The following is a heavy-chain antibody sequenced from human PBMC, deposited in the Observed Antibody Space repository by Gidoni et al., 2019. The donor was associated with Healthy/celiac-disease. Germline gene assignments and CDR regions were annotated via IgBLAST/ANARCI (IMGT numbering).Heavy chain of an antibody. D-gene: IGHD3-3*01. CDR3: ARRWNRGFWSGYYSYWFDP. V-gene: IGHV5-51*01. Sequence: EVQLVQSGAEVKKPGESLKISCTGSGYSFTSYWLGWVRQMPGKGLEWMGIIYPGDSDTRYSPSFQGQVTISADKSISTAYLQWSSLKASDTAMYYCARRWNRGFWSGYYSYWFDPWGQGTLVTVSS. J-gene: IGHJ5*02. CDR2: IYPGDSDT. CDR1: GYSFTSYW.